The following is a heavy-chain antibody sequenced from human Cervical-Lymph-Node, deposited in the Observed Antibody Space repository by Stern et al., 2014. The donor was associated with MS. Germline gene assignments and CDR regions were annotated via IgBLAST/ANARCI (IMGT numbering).Heavy chain of an antibody. J-gene: IGHJ4*02. CDR2: IYYSGST. D-gene: IGHD6-19*01. V-gene: IGHV4-59*01. CDR3: ARRGMDSSGWYFDY. Sequence: QVQLQESGPGLVKPSETLSLTCTVSGGSISSYYWTWIRQPPGKGLEWIGYIYYSGSTNYNPFLKSRVTISVDTSKNQFSLKLSSVTAADTAVYYCARRGMDSSGWYFDYWGQGTLVTVSS. CDR1: GGSISSYY.